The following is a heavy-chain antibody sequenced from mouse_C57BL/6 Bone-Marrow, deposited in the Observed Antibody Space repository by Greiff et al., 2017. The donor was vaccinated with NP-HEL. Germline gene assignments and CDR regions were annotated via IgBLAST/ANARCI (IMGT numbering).Heavy chain of an antibody. CDR3: ARPYYYGSSYPYYFDY. D-gene: IGHD1-1*01. CDR1: GFSLSTFGMG. J-gene: IGHJ2*01. CDR2: IWWDDDK. Sequence: QVTLKVSGPGILQPSQTLSLTCSFSGFSLSTFGMGVGWIRQPSGKDLEWLAHIWWDDDKYYNPALKSRLTISKDTSKNQVFLKIANVDTADTATYYCARPYYYGSSYPYYFDYWGQGTTLTVSS. V-gene: IGHV8-8*01.